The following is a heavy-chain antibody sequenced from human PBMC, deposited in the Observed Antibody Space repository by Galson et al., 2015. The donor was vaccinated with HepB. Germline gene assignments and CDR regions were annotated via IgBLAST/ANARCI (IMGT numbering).Heavy chain of an antibody. V-gene: IGHV1-69*13. CDR3: ARERLSYQVLGGSWFDP. D-gene: IGHD2-2*01. Sequence: SVKVSCKASGGTFSNYTMSWVRQAPGQGPEWMGGITPIFGATNYAQKFQGRVTITADESTSTAYMELSSLRSEDTAVYYCARERLSYQVLGGSWFDPWGQGTLVTVSS. CDR2: ITPIFGAT. J-gene: IGHJ5*02. CDR1: GGTFSNYT.